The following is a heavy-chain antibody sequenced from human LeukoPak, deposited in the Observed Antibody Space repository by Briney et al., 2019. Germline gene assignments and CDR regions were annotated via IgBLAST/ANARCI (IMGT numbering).Heavy chain of an antibody. CDR3: ARRLRVPYSSSWYFGNRYYYYMDV. D-gene: IGHD6-13*01. Sequence: GTSLRLSCAASGFTFSSYGMQWDRQAPGKGLEWVAVISYEGSTSYYADSVKGRFTISRDNSKNNLYLQMNSLRAEDTAVYYCARRLRVPYSSSWYFGNRYYYYMDVWGKGTTVTISS. CDR2: ISYEGSTS. CDR1: GFTFSSYG. J-gene: IGHJ6*03. V-gene: IGHV3-30*03.